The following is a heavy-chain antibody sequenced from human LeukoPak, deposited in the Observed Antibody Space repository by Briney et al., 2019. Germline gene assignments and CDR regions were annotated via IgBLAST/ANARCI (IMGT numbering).Heavy chain of an antibody. CDR2: INQSGRT. CDR1: CASFSDYY. V-gene: IGHV4-34*01. D-gene: IGHD5-18*01. J-gene: IGHJ4*02. Sequence: PSETLSLTCAVYCASFSDYYWSSIRQTPGKGLEWIGEINQSGRTNYNPSLKSRVTIAVDTSKNQFAVILTSVTAADTAVYYCARGGATPMVFRYWGQGTLVTVSS. CDR3: ARGGATPMVFRY.